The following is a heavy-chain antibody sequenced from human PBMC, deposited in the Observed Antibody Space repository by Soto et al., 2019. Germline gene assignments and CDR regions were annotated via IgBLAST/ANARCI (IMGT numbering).Heavy chain of an antibody. CDR1: GFTFRSYA. V-gene: IGHV3-23*01. D-gene: IGHD2-15*01. J-gene: IGHJ6*02. CDR2: ISGSGGNI. CDR3: AKDKGPSVGATPGYYYQGLDV. Sequence: WGSLRLSCAASGFTFRSYAMSFFRHAPIKWLEWVSAISGSGGNIYYADSVKGRFTISRDNSKNTLYLEMNSLRAEDTAVYYCAKDKGPSVGATPGYYYQGLDVWGQGTTVTVSS.